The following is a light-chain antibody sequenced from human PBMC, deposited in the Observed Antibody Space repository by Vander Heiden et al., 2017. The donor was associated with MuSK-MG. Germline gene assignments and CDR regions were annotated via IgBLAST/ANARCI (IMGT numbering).Light chain of an antibody. J-gene: IGKJ4*01. Sequence: DIQMTQSPSSVSASVGDRVTITCRASRDIKYWLAWYQQKPGKGPKLLVYAASTLQSGVPSRFSGSGSGTDFTLTISSLQPEDVATYFCQQANTLSLTFGGGTKVEIK. CDR3: QQANTLSLT. V-gene: IGKV1-12*01. CDR2: AAS. CDR1: RDIKYW.